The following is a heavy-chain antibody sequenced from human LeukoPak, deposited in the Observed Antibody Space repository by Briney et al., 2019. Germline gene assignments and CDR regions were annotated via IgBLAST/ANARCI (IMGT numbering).Heavy chain of an antibody. CDR3: ARDDCRGDCYPVGAFDI. J-gene: IGHJ3*02. CDR1: GFTFSSHR. CDR2: ISSSSSTI. V-gene: IGHV3-48*01. D-gene: IGHD2-21*02. Sequence: GGSLRLSCAASGFTFSSHRMSWVRQAPGKGLEWVSYISSSSSTILCADSVKGRFTISRDNSKNTLYLQMNSLRAEDTAVYYCARDDCRGDCYPVGAFDIWGQGTMVTVSS.